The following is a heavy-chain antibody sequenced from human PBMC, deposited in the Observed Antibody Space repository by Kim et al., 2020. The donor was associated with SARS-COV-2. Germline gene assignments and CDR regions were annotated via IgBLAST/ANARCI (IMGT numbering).Heavy chain of an antibody. J-gene: IGHJ4*01. V-gene: IGHV3-23*01. D-gene: IGHD3-3*02. CDR2: ISGSGAGT. CDR1: GFSFSNYA. CDR3: AKNSRSFYYHFSFDS. Sequence: GGSLRLSCAASGFSFSNYAMTWVRQAPGKGLEWVSAISGSGAGTYYADSVKGRSTISRDNSMNTLFLQLNSLRAQDTAVYFCAKNSRSFYYHFSFDSWG.